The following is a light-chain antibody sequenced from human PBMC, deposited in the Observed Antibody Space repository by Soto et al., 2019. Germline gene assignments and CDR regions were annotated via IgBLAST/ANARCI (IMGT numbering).Light chain of an antibody. CDR3: QQRSNWPPSIT. CDR2: DAS. V-gene: IGKV3-11*01. CDR1: QSVSGSD. J-gene: IGKJ5*01. Sequence: EIVLTQSPGTLSLSPGERATLSCRASQSVSGSDLAWYQQKPGQAPRLLIYDASDRATGIPARFSGSGSGTDFTLTISSLEPEDFAVYYCQQRSNWPPSITFGQGTRLEIK.